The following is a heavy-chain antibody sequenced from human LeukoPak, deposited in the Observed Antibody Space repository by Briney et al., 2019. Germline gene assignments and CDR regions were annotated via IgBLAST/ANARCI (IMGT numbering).Heavy chain of an antibody. V-gene: IGHV1-69*01. D-gene: IGHD5-18*01. CDR2: IIPIFGTG. Sequence: SVKVSCKVSGGTFSTYSINWVRQAPGQGLEWMGGIIPIFGTGNPAQKFQDRVTITADAYTRTAFMELSSLRSEDTAVYYCATDVPWETVMVSAFDMWGQGTMVTV. J-gene: IGHJ3*02. CDR3: ATDVPWETVMVSAFDM. CDR1: GGTFSTYS.